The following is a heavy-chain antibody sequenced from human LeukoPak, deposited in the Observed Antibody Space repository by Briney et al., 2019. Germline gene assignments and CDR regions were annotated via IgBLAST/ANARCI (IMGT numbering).Heavy chain of an antibody. J-gene: IGHJ4*02. D-gene: IGHD1-7*01. CDR3: ARGTGTTGDFDS. V-gene: IGHV4-39*01. CDR1: GASISSSYYY. CDR2: MFYSGST. Sequence: PSETLSLTCTVSGASISSSYYYWGWIRQPPGKGLEWIGTMFYSGSTYYNTSLKSRVTISVDTSKNQFSLKLSSVTAADTAVYYRARGTGTTGDFDSWGQGTLVTVSS.